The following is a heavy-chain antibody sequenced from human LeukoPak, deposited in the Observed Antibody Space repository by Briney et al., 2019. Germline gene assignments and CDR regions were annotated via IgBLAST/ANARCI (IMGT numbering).Heavy chain of an antibody. J-gene: IGHJ4*02. D-gene: IGHD5-18*01. V-gene: IGHV4-59*08. Sequence: PSDTLSLTCTVSGGSISTYYWSWIRQPPGKGLEWLGYIYYSGSPNYNPSLKSRVTISLDRPKNQFSLRLSSVTAADTALYYCARHGGGDSYDAWGQGTLVTVSS. CDR2: IYYSGSP. CDR3: ARHGGGDSYDA. CDR1: GGSISTYY.